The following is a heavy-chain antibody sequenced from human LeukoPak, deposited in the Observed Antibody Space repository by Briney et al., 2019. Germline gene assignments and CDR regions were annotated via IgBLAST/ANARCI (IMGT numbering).Heavy chain of an antibody. J-gene: IGHJ4*02. CDR1: GFNFANHA. Sequence: GGSLRLSCAASGFNFANHAMSWVRQAPGKGLEWVSVISRNGAHPYYIDSVRDRFTVSRDNSKNIMYLQMNSLRAEDTAVYYCASNYGGWGQGTLVTVSS. CDR3: ASNYGG. CDR2: ISRNGAHP. D-gene: IGHD4-11*01. V-gene: IGHV3-23*01.